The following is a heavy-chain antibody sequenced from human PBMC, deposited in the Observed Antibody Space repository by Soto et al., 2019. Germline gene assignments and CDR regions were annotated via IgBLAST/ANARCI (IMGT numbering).Heavy chain of an antibody. CDR3: ARDYYDSSGYSPFDY. D-gene: IGHD3-22*01. CDR1: GGTFSSYA. V-gene: IGHV1-69*01. J-gene: IGHJ4*02. CDR2: IIPIFGTA. Sequence: SVKVSCKASGGTFSSYAISWVRQAPGQGLEWMGGIIPIFGTANYAQKFQGRVTITADESTSTAYMELSSLRSEDTAVYYCARDYYDSSGYSPFDYWGQGTLVTVSS.